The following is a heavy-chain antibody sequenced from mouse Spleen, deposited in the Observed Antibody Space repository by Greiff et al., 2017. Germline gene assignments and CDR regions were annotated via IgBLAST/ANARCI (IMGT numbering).Heavy chain of an antibody. CDR2: IDPSDSYT. V-gene: IGHV1-50*01. CDR1: GYTFTSYW. D-gene: IGHD2-2*01. Sequence: QVQLQQPGAELVKPGASVKLSCKASGYTFTSYWMQWVKQRPGQGLEWIGEIDPSDSYTNYNQKFKGKATLTVDTSSSTAYMQLSSLTSEDSAVYYCAHGSALAYWGQGTLVTVSA. CDR3: AHGSALAY. J-gene: IGHJ3*01.